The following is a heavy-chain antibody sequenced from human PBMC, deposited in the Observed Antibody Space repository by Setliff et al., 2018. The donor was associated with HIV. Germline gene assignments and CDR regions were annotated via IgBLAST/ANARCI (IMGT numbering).Heavy chain of an antibody. J-gene: IGHJ4*02. Sequence: SETLSLTCTVSGGSISSSYWTWTRQPPGKGLEWIGNIHYSGSTNYNPSLKSLVTISVDTSRSQFSLKLSSVTAADTAVYYCARGRDKYGPIDYWGQGTLVTVSS. D-gene: IGHD3-10*01. V-gene: IGHV4-59*01. CDR3: ARGRDKYGPIDY. CDR1: GGSISSSY. CDR2: IHYSGST.